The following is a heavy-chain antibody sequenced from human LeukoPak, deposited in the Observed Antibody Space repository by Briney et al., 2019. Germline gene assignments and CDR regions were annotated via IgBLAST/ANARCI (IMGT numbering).Heavy chain of an antibody. V-gene: IGHV5-51*01. D-gene: IGHD4-23*01. J-gene: IGHJ4*02. CDR3: ARENYGGGDY. CDR1: GYSFTSWW. Sequence: GESLKISCRASGYSFTSWWIGWVRQMPGKGLEWMGIISPGDSATKYSPSFQGQVTISVDKSISTAYLQWSSLQASDTAMYFCARENYGGGDYWGQGTLVTVSS. CDR2: ISPGDSAT.